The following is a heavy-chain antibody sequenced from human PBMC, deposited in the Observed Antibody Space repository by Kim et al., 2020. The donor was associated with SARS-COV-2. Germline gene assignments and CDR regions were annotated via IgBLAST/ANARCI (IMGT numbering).Heavy chain of an antibody. V-gene: IGHV5-51*01. J-gene: IGHJ4*02. CDR2: ICPGGSDV. CDR1: GYSFSSYW. Sequence: GESLKISCKGSGYSFSSYWIGWVRQMPGKGLEWMGIICPGGSDVRCSTSFQGQVTMSADKSISTAYLQWSSLKASDTAMYYCGRGYFTGSGTYTDYWGQGTLVTVSS. D-gene: IGHD3-10*01. CDR3: GRGYFTGSGTYTDY.